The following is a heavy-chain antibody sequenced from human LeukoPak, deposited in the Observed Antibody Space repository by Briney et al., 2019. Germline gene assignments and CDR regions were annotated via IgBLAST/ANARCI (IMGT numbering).Heavy chain of an antibody. Sequence: ASVKVSCKASGYTFTGYYMHWVRQAPGQGLEWMGWINPNSGGTDYAQKFQGRVTMTRDTSISTAYMELSRLRSDDTAVYNCARLHYDFWSGSTPSYYFDYWGQGTLVTVSS. CDR1: GYTFTGYY. CDR2: INPNSGGT. D-gene: IGHD3-3*01. V-gene: IGHV1-2*02. CDR3: ARLHYDFWSGSTPSYYFDY. J-gene: IGHJ4*02.